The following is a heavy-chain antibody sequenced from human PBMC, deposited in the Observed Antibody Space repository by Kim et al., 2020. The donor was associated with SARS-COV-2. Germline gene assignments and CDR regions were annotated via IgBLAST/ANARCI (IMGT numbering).Heavy chain of an antibody. CDR2: DT. V-gene: IGHV5-51*01. CDR3: ARRGNAVVDY. J-gene: IGHJ4*02. D-gene: IGHD3-10*01. Sequence: DTRYSPSFQGQVTISADKSISTAYLQWSSLQASDTAMYYCARRGNAVVDYWGQGTLVTVSS.